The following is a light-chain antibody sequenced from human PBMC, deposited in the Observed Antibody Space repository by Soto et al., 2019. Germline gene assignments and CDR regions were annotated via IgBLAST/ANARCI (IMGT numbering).Light chain of an antibody. CDR2: DAS. CDR1: QDIRHY. J-gene: IGKJ4*01. Sequence: IQMTQSPSSPSASVGDRVTITCQASQDIRHYLNWYQHKPGEAPKLLIYDASNLETGVPSRFSGGGSGTHFTLTISTLQPEDFSTYSCQQYDNLPLTFGGGTKVESK. CDR3: QQYDNLPLT. V-gene: IGKV1-33*01.